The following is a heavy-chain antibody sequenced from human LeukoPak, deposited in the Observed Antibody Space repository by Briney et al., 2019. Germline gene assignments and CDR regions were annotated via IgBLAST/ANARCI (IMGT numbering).Heavy chain of an antibody. V-gene: IGHV1-18*01. CDR3: ARDGPNYYDFWSGYSPLFDY. CDR2: ISAYNGNT. Sequence: ASVKVSCKASGYTFTSYGISWVRQAPGQGLEWMGWISAYNGNTNYAQKLQGRVTVTTDTSTSTAYMELRSLRSDDTAVYYCARDGPNYYDFWSGYSPLFDYWGQGTLVTVSS. D-gene: IGHD3-3*01. J-gene: IGHJ4*02. CDR1: GYTFTSYG.